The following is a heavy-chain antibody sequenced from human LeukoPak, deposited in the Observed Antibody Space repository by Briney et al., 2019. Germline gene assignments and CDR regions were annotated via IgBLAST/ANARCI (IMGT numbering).Heavy chain of an antibody. Sequence: PSETLSLTCTVSGGSISSGDYYWSWIRQAPGKGLEWVANVKEDGGEKYYVDSVKGRFTISRDNAKSSLYLQMNSLRAEDTAVYYCARDKAVRGQQLGGDYYYYYMDVWGKGTTVTVSS. CDR3: ARDKAVRGQQLGGDYYYYYMDV. CDR2: VKEDGGEK. J-gene: IGHJ6*03. D-gene: IGHD3-10*01. V-gene: IGHV3-7*01. CDR1: GGSISSGDYY.